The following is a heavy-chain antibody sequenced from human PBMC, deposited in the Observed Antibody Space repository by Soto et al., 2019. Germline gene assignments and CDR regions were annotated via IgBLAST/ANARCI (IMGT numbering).Heavy chain of an antibody. CDR3: ARKGAAASYAHFYMDV. Sequence: PSETLSLTCTVSGGSITSYYWTWIRQSPGKGLEWIGYVYYSGSPSYNQSLKSRVTISADTSRNRFSLNLTSATAADTAVYYCARKGAAASYAHFYMDVWGRGTAVTVSS. CDR1: GGSITSYY. V-gene: IGHV4-59*12. CDR2: VYYSGSP. J-gene: IGHJ6*03. D-gene: IGHD6-13*01.